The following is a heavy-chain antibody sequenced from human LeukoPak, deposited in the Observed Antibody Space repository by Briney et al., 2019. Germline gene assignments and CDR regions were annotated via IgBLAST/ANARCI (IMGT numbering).Heavy chain of an antibody. CDR2: IYYSGST. V-gene: IGHV4-59*01. Sequence: SETLSLTCTVSGGSISSYYWSWIRQPPGKGLEWIGYIYYSGSTNYNPSLKSRVTISVDTSKNQFSLKLSSVTAADTAVYYCARANGSEMTFDYWGQGTLVTVSS. CDR1: GGSISSYY. D-gene: IGHD5-24*01. CDR3: ARANGSEMTFDY. J-gene: IGHJ4*02.